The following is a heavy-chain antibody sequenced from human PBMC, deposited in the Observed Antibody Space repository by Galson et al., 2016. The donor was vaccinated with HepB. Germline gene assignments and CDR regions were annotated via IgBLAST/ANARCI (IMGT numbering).Heavy chain of an antibody. J-gene: IGHJ5*02. CDR3: ARDGNFWSGYHTVNWLYP. D-gene: IGHD3-3*01. CDR1: GYTFTSYY. CDR2: INPSGGRT. V-gene: IGHV1-46*01. Sequence: SVKVSCKASGYTFTSYYIHWVRQAPGQGLQWMGLINPSGGRTSYAQNFQGRVTMTRDTSTSTVYMELSSLTSEDTAVYYCARDGNFWSGYHTVNWLYPWGQGTLVTVSS.